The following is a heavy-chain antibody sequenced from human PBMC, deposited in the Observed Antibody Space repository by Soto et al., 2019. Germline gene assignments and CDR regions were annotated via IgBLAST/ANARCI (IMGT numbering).Heavy chain of an antibody. V-gene: IGHV3-23*01. CDR1: GFTFSDYA. CDR3: AKDKYTIFGAVDS. CDR2: ITHTGGGT. J-gene: IGHJ5*01. Sequence: EVHLLDSGGGLVQPGGSLRLSCAASGFTFSDYAMNWVRQAPWKGLEWVSTITHTGGGTYYADSVKGRFTISRDNSRNTLYLQMNSLRPEAAAVYYCAKDKYTIFGAVDSWGRGTLVTVSS. D-gene: IGHD3-3*01.